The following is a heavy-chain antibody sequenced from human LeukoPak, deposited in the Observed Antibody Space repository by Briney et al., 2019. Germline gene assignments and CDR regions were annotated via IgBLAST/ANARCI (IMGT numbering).Heavy chain of an antibody. Sequence: SVKVSCKASGGTFSSYAISWVRQAPGQGLEWMGGIIPIFGTANYAQKFQGRVTITTDESTSTAYMELSSLRSEDTAVYYCAISNVDIVATIKLLRHTAMAMRGDYWGQGTLVTVSS. V-gene: IGHV1-69*05. D-gene: IGHD5-12*01. CDR2: IIPIFGTA. CDR3: AISNVDIVATIKLLRHTAMAMRGDY. CDR1: GGTFSSYA. J-gene: IGHJ4*02.